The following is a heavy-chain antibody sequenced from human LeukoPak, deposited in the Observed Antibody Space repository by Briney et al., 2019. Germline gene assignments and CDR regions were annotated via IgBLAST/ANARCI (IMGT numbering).Heavy chain of an antibody. Sequence: SETLSLTCTVSGGSISSSSYYWGWIRQPPGKGLEWIGSIYYSGRTYYNPSLKSRVTISVDTSKNQFSLKLSSVTAADTAVYYCARRRLDWYSVDYWGQGTLVTVSS. J-gene: IGHJ4*02. CDR2: IYYSGRT. CDR1: GGSISSSSYY. V-gene: IGHV4-39*01. D-gene: IGHD3/OR15-3a*01. CDR3: ARRRLDWYSVDY.